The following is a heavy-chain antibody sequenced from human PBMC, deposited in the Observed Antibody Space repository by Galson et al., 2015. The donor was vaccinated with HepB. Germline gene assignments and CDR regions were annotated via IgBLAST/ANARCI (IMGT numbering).Heavy chain of an antibody. CDR3: ARHVDPAATDY. Sequence: SETLSLTCTVSGGSISSRSYYWGWIRQPPGKGLEWIGSIYYSGSTYYNPSLKSRVTISVDTSKNQFSLKLSSVTAADTAVYYCARHVDPAATDYWGQGTLVTVSS. CDR1: GGSISSRSYY. J-gene: IGHJ4*02. D-gene: IGHD2-2*01. V-gene: IGHV4-39*01. CDR2: IYYSGST.